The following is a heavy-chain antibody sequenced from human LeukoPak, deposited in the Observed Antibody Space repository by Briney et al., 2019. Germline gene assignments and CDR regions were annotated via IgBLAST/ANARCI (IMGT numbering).Heavy chain of an antibody. D-gene: IGHD3-22*01. CDR3: AKDRPNYYQSNGHYYRRDGDS. CDR2: ITSSGEAT. CDR1: GFTFSIYA. J-gene: IGHJ5*01. V-gene: IGHV3-23*01. Sequence: GGSLRLSCDASGFTFSIYAMSWVRQGTGKGLEWVSSITSSGEATYYADSVKGRFTISRDNSRYTLYLQMNSLRAEDTAVYYCAKDRPNYYQSNGHYYRRDGDSWGQGTLVTVSS.